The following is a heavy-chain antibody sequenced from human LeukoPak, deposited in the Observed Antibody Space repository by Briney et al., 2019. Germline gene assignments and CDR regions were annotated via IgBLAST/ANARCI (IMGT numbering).Heavy chain of an antibody. D-gene: IGHD3-16*01. Sequence: ASVKVSCRASGYTFTSYAMHWVRQAPGQRLKWMGWINAGNGNTKYSQKFQGRVTITRDTSASTAYMELSSLRSEDTAVYYCARDLTRITFGGVIAHWGQGTLVTVSS. CDR3: ARDLTRITFGGVIAH. CDR2: INAGNGNT. V-gene: IGHV1-3*01. J-gene: IGHJ5*02. CDR1: GYTFTSYA.